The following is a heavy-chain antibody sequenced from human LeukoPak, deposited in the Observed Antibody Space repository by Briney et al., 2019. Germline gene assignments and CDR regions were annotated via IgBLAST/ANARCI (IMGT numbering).Heavy chain of an antibody. CDR2: IYYSGST. V-gene: IGHV4-39*01. Sequence: SETLSLTWTVSGGSISSSSYYWGWIRQRPGKGLEWIGSIYYSGSTYYNPSLKSRVTISVDTSKNQFSLKLSSVTAADTAVYYCASGRFLEWLLNYYYYYGMDVWGQGTTVTVSS. CDR1: GGSISSSSYY. J-gene: IGHJ6*02. CDR3: ASGRFLEWLLNYYYYYGMDV. D-gene: IGHD3-3*01.